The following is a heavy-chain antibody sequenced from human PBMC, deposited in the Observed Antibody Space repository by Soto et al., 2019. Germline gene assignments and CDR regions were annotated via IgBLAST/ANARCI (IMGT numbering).Heavy chain of an antibody. D-gene: IGHD6-13*01. Sequence: SVKVSCKASGGTFSSYAISWLRQAPGQGLEWMGGIIPIFGTANYAQKFQGRVTITADESTSTAYMELSSLRSEDTAVYYCAREPPRIAAADYSGMDVWGQGTTVTVSS. CDR2: IIPIFGTA. CDR1: GGTFSSYA. CDR3: AREPPRIAAADYSGMDV. J-gene: IGHJ6*02. V-gene: IGHV1-69*13.